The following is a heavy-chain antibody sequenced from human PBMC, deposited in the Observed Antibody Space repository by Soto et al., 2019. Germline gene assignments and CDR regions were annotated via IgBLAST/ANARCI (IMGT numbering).Heavy chain of an antibody. CDR2: IYYSGST. V-gene: IGHV4-61*01. CDR3: ARSRGNDYSFLS. CDR1: GGSVSSGSYY. J-gene: IGHJ5*02. Sequence: SETLSLTCTVPGGSVSSGSYYWSWIRQPPGKGLEWIGYIYYSGSTNYNSSLGGRVTISIGATKTQFSLSLTSVTAADTAVYYCARSRGNDYSFLSWGQGALVTVSS. D-gene: IGHD4-4*01.